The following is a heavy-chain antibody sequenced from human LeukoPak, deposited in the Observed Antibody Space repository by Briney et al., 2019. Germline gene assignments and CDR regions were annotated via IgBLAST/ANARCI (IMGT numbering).Heavy chain of an antibody. CDR1: GYRFTSYC. D-gene: IGHD2-8*01. Sequence: GESLKISCKSSGYRFTSYCIGWVRQMPGKGLEWMGIIYPGDSDTRYCPSFQGQVTISADKSISTAYLQWSSLKASDTAMYYCARRYCTNGLCSYFDYWGQGTLVTVSS. CDR3: ARRYCTNGLCSYFDY. V-gene: IGHV5-51*01. CDR2: IYPGDSDT. J-gene: IGHJ4*02.